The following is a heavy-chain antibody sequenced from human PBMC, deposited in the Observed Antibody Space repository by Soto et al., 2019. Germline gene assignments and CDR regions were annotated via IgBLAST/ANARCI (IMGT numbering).Heavy chain of an antibody. D-gene: IGHD2-15*01. CDR2: ISSSSSYI. Sequence: PGGSLRLSCAASGFTFSSYSMNWVRQAPGKGLEWVSSISSSSSYIYYADSVKGRFTISRDNAKNSLFLQMNNLRGEDTGLYYCARDPPHGGTSSWDADSWGQGTLVTVSS. CDR3: ARDPPHGGTSSWDADS. CDR1: GFTFSSYS. V-gene: IGHV3-21*01. J-gene: IGHJ4*02.